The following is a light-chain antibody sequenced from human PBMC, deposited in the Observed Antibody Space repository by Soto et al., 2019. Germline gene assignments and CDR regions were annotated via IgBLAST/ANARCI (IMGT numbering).Light chain of an antibody. CDR2: GAS. CDR1: QSVSSSY. Sequence: EIVLTQSPGTLSLSPGERATLSCRASQSVSSSYLAWYQQKPGQAPRLLIYGASSRATGIPDRFSGSGSGTDFTITISRLEPQDFAVYYCQQYGSPLFTFGPRTKVDIK. V-gene: IGKV3-20*01. CDR3: QQYGSPLFT. J-gene: IGKJ3*01.